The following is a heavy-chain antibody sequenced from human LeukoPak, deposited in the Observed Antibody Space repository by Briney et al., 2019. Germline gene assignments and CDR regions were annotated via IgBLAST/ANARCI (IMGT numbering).Heavy chain of an antibody. D-gene: IGHD3-22*01. CDR2: IYSGGST. J-gene: IGHJ3*02. CDR3: ARDSYSSGYYTDAFDI. Sequence: GGSLRLSCAASGFTVSSNYMSWVRQAPGKGLEWVSVIYSGGSTYYADSVEGRFTIPRDNSKNTLYLQMNSLRAEDTAVYYCARDSYSSGYYTDAFDIWGQGTMVTVSS. CDR1: GFTVSSNY. V-gene: IGHV3-66*01.